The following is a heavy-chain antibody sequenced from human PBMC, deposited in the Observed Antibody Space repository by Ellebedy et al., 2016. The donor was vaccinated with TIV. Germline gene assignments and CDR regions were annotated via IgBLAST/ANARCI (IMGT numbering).Heavy chain of an antibody. V-gene: IGHV3-48*04. CDR1: GFIFSLSG. D-gene: IGHD1-1*01. Sequence: GGSLRLXXAASGFIFSLSGMHWVRQAPGKGLECVSYISSGNPNIYYADSVKGRFTISRDNAKNSLYLQMNSLRADDTAIYYCAPRVGTTGGWGRGTLVTVSS. CDR3: APRVGTTGG. J-gene: IGHJ4*02. CDR2: ISSGNPNI.